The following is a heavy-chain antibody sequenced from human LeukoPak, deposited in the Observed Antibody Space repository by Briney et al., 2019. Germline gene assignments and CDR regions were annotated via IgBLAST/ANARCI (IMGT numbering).Heavy chain of an antibody. J-gene: IGHJ6*03. CDR1: GYTFTSYG. CDR2: ISAYNGNT. CDR3: AREGDDYVWGSYRPYYYYMDV. V-gene: IGHV1-18*01. Sequence: ASVKVSCKASGYTFTSYGISWVRQAPGQGLEWMGWISAYNGNTNYAQKLQGRVTMTTDTSTSTAYMELRSLRSDDTAVYYCAREGDDYVWGSYRPYYYYMDVWGKGTTVTISS. D-gene: IGHD3-16*02.